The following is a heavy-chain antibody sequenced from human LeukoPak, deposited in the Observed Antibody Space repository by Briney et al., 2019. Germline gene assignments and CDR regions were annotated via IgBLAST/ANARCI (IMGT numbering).Heavy chain of an antibody. D-gene: IGHD3-10*01. Sequence: QTGGSLRLSCTASGFSVTTSPMSWVRQSPGKGLEWVSAFLNRGGDTYYADSVKGRFTISRDNSNNTLYLQMSSLRAEDTAVYYCAKDGYGSGSYSQYFDSWGQGTLVTVSS. CDR1: GFSVTTSP. CDR3: AKDGYGSGSYSQYFDS. V-gene: IGHV3-23*01. J-gene: IGHJ4*02. CDR2: FLNRGGDT.